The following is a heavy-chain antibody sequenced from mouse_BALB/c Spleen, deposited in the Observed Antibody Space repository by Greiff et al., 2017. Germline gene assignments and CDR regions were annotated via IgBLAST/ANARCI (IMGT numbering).Heavy chain of an antibody. CDR3: ARARDRFAIAY. D-gene: IGHD2-14*01. J-gene: IGHJ3*01. V-gene: IGHV5-17*02. Sequence: EVLLVESGGGLVQPGGSRKLSCAASGFTFSSFGMHWVRQAPEKGLEWVAYISSGSSTIYYADTVKGRFTISRDNPKNTLFLQMTSLRSEDTAMYYCARARDRFAIAYWGQGTLVTVSA. CDR1: GFTFSSFG. CDR2: ISSGSSTI.